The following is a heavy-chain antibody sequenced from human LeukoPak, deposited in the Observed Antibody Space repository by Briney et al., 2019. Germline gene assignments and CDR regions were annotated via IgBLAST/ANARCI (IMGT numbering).Heavy chain of an antibody. J-gene: IGHJ4*02. D-gene: IGHD6-19*01. Sequence: GGSLRLSCAVSGITLTNYGMSWVRQAPGKGLEWVSVIYSGGSTYYADSVKGRFTISRDNSKNTLYLQMNSLRAEDTAVYYCARDSGGYSSGWYYFDYWGQGTLVTVSS. CDR2: IYSGGST. V-gene: IGHV3-66*01. CDR3: ARDSGGYSSGWYYFDY. CDR1: GITLTNYG.